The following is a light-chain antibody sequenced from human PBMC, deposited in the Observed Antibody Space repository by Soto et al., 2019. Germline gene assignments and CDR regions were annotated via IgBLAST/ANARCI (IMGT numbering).Light chain of an antibody. J-gene: IGKJ4*01. Sequence: EVVLTQSPGALSLSPGERATLSCRASQSVDSSYFAWYQQRPGQAPRLLIYETSSRATGIPDRFSGSGSVTDFTLTVSRLEPEDFAVYFCQQYGSYPLTFGGGTKVEIK. CDR1: QSVDSSY. CDR2: ETS. V-gene: IGKV3-20*01. CDR3: QQYGSYPLT.